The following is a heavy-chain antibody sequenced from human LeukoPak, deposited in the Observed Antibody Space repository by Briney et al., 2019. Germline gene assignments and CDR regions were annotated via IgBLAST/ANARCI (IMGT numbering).Heavy chain of an antibody. J-gene: IGHJ6*02. Sequence: GGSLRLSCSASGFIISNYAMHWVRQAPGKGLEYVSAISANGGSTYYADSVKGRFTISRDNSKNTLYLQMSSLRAEDTAVYYCAREGPHSSGKRYYYGMDVWGQGTTVTVSS. CDR1: GFIISNYA. CDR2: ISANGGST. CDR3: AREGPHSSGKRYYYGMDV. V-gene: IGHV3-64D*06. D-gene: IGHD6-19*01.